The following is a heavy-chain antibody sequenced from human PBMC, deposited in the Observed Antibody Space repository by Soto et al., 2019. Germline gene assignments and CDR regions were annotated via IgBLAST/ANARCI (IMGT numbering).Heavy chain of an antibody. CDR2: INHSGST. Sequence: QVQLQQWGAGLLKPSETLSLTCAVYGGSFSGYYWSWIRQPPGKGLDWIGEINHSGSTNYNPSLKSRVTISVDTSKNQFSLKLSSVTAADTAVYYCARVIPNVTMVRGRGWFDPWGQGTLVTVSS. CDR1: GGSFSGYY. J-gene: IGHJ5*02. V-gene: IGHV4-34*01. CDR3: ARVIPNVTMVRGRGWFDP. D-gene: IGHD3-10*01.